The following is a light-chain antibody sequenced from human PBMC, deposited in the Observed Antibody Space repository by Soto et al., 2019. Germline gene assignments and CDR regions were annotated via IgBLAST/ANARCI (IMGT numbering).Light chain of an antibody. Sequence: QSVLTQPASVSGSPGQSITISCTGTSSDVGGYNYVSWYQQHPGKAPKLMIYDVSNRPSGVSNRFSGSKSGNTASLTISGLQAEDEAGYYCSSYTSISTLLYVFGTGTKVTV. CDR1: SSDVGGYNY. CDR2: DVS. V-gene: IGLV2-14*01. CDR3: SSYTSISTLLYV. J-gene: IGLJ1*01.